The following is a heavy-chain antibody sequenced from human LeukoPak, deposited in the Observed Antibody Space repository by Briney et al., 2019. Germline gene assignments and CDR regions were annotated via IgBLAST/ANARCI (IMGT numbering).Heavy chain of an antibody. Sequence: GGSLRLSCAASGFSFNDYWMHWVRQVPGKGLMWVSRTNTDGSSATYADSVKGRFTISRDNAKNTLYLEMKTLRAEDTAVYYCARVGKGTVSKSYYYYYYMDVWGKGTTVTVSS. D-gene: IGHD1-26*01. V-gene: IGHV3-74*01. CDR1: GFSFNDYW. CDR2: TNTDGSSA. CDR3: ARVGKGTVSKSYYYYYYMDV. J-gene: IGHJ6*03.